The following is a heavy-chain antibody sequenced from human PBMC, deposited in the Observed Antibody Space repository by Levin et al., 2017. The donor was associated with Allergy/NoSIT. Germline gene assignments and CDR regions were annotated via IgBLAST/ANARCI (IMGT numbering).Heavy chain of an antibody. D-gene: IGHD1-26*01. V-gene: IGHV3-49*03. CDR1: GFPFADYA. J-gene: IGHJ4*02. CDR3: TRSFAPPSAY. Sequence: GGSLRLSCTASGFPFADYAMTWFRQAPGKGLEWVGFIRGKDYGGTTEVAASVDGRFTISRDDSKSIAYLEMGSLKTEDTAVYYCTRSFAPPSAYWGQGTLVIVSS. CDR2: IRGKDYGGTT.